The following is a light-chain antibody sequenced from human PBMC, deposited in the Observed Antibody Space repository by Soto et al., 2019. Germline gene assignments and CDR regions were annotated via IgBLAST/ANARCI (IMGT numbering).Light chain of an antibody. CDR2: LGS. V-gene: IGKV2-28*01. J-gene: IGKJ2*01. CDR1: QLLLHSNGYNY. Sequence: DIVITQSPLSLTVTPGEPASISCRSSQLLLHSNGYNYLDWYLQKPGQSPQLLIYLGSNRASGVPDRVSGSGSGTDFTLKISRVEAEDVGVYYCMQALQTPYTFGQGTKLEIK. CDR3: MQALQTPYT.